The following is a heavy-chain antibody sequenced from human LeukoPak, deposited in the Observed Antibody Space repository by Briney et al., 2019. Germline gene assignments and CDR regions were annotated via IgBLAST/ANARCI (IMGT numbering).Heavy chain of an antibody. J-gene: IGHJ4*02. CDR3: ASTYSSGWYWLDY. D-gene: IGHD6-19*01. CDR1: GGSFSGYY. Sequence: SETLSLTCAVYGGSFSGYYWSWIRQPPGKGLEWIGEIHHSGSTNYNPSLKSRVTISVDTSKNQFSLKLSSVTAADTAVYYCASTYSSGWYWLDYWGQGTLVTVSS. V-gene: IGHV4-34*01. CDR2: IHHSGST.